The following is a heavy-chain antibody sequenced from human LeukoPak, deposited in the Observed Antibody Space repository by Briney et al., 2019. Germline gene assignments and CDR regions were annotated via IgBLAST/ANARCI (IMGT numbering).Heavy chain of an antibody. V-gene: IGHV6-1*01. D-gene: IGHD2-2*02. CDR3: ARDPCSSTSCYTFYYYYGMDV. Sequence: SQTLSLTCAISGDSVSSNSAAWNWIRQSPSRGLEWLGRTYYRSKWYNDYAVSVKSRITINPDTSKNQFSLQLNSVTPEDTAVYYCARDPCSSTSCYTFYYYYGMDVWAKGPRSPSP. CDR1: GDSVSSNSAA. CDR2: TYYRSKWYN. J-gene: IGHJ6*02.